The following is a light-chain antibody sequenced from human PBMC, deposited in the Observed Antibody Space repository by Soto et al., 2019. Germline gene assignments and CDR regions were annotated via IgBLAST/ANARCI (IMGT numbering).Light chain of an antibody. V-gene: IGKV1-12*01. Sequence: DIQVTQYTTSVCTSVGVRVTITCRASQGISSWLAWYQQKPGKAPKLLIYAASSLQSGVPSRFSGSGSGTDFTLTISSLQPEDFASYYCQQANSFPITFGEGAIVDIK. CDR2: AAS. J-gene: IGKJ4*01. CDR1: QGISSW. CDR3: QQANSFPIT.